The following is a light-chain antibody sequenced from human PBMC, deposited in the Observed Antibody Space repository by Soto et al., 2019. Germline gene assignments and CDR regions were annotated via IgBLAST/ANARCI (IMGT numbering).Light chain of an antibody. CDR1: QSVLDISNNKNY. CDR3: QQYYRTPPT. V-gene: IGKV4-1*01. CDR2: WAS. Sequence: DIVMTHSPDSLAVSLGEMATINCKSSQSVLDISNNKNYLAWYQQKPQQPPKLLIYWASAREAVVPDRFSGRGSRTDFTLTISSLQAEDVAVYYCQQYYRTPPTFGQGTKLEIK. J-gene: IGKJ2*01.